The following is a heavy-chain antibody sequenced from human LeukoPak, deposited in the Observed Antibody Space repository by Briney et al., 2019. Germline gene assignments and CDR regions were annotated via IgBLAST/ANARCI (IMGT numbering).Heavy chain of an antibody. CDR3: ARGSSGYYFDY. D-gene: IGHD6-25*01. V-gene: IGHV3-53*01. J-gene: IGHJ4*02. Sequence: GGSLRLSCAASGFTVSSNYMNWVRQAPGKGLEWVSVIYRDGSIYYAESVKGRFIISRDTSRNTLYLQMNTLRAEDTAVYYCARGSSGYYFDYWGQGTLVTVSS. CDR2: IYRDGSI. CDR1: GFTVSSNY.